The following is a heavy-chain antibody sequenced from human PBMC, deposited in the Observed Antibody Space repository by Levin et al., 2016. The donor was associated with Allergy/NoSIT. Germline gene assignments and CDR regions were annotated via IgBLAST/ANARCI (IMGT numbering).Heavy chain of an antibody. J-gene: IGHJ6*02. CDR2: IYPGDSDT. D-gene: IGHD1/OR15-1a*01. V-gene: IGHV5-51*01. Sequence: VRQMPGKGLEWMGIIYPGDSDTRYSPSFQGQVTISADKSISTAYLQWSSLKASDTAMYYCASYSTNANNYYDFDGMDVWGQGTTVTVSS. CDR3: ASYSTNANNYYDFDGMDV.